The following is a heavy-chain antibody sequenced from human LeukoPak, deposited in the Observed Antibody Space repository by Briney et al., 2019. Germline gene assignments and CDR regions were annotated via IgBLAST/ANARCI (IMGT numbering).Heavy chain of an antibody. D-gene: IGHD3-10*01. CDR3: ARVVPPLYYFDY. V-gene: IGHV3-7*01. Sequence: PGGSLRLSCEASGFTFRSYAMSWVRQAPGKGLEWVANIKQDGSEKYYVDSVKGRFTISRDNAKNSLYLQMNSLRAEDTAVYFCARVVPPLYYFDYGGQGTLVTVSS. J-gene: IGHJ4*02. CDR2: IKQDGSEK. CDR1: GFTFRSYA.